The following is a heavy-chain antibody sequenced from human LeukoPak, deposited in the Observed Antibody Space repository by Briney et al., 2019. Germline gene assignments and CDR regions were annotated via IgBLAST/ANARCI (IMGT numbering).Heavy chain of an antibody. CDR1: GFTFSNYE. J-gene: IGHJ4*02. CDR3: ARDDSYGLDY. CDR2: ISSSGSTI. D-gene: IGHD5-18*01. Sequence: PGGSLRLSCAASGFTFSNYEMNWVRHAPGKGLEWVSYISSSGSTIYYADSVKGRFTISRDNAKNSLYLQMNSLRAEDTAVYYCARDDSYGLDYWGQGTRVTVSS. V-gene: IGHV3-48*03.